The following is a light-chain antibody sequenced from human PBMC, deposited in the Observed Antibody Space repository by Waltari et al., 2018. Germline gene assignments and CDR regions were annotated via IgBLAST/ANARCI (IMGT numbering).Light chain of an antibody. CDR3: SSYTSSSTLWV. CDR2: DVS. V-gene: IGLV2-14*04. J-gene: IGLJ3*02. Sequence: YQQAAGKGPKHMIYDVSKRPAGFSYRFAGTNSGNTAYLTISGIQAEDEADYDCSSYTSSSTLWVFGGGTMLTVL.